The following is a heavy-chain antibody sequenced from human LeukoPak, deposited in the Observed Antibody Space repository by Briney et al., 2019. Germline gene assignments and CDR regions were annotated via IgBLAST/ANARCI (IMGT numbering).Heavy chain of an antibody. Sequence: PGGSLRLSCAASGFTFSSYWMSWVRQAPGKGLERVANIRQDGSEKYYVDSVKGRFTISRDNAKNSLYLQMTSLRAEDTAVYYCARFMGYCSSTSCSAIDYWGQGTLVTVSS. V-gene: IGHV3-7*01. CDR1: GFTFSSYW. J-gene: IGHJ4*02. CDR3: ARFMGYCSSTSCSAIDY. D-gene: IGHD2-2*01. CDR2: IRQDGSEK.